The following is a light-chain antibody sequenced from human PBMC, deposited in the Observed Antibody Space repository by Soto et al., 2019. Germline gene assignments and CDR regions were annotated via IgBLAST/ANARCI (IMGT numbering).Light chain of an antibody. J-gene: IGKJ5*01. CDR2: WAS. Sequence: DFVMTQSPDSLAVSLGERATINCKSSQTVLSNSNNKNYLAWFQQRPGQPPKLLISWASIRESGVPDRFSGSGSGTDFTLTISGLQAEDVAVYYCQQYHSDPITFGQGTRLEIK. V-gene: IGKV4-1*01. CDR3: QQYHSDPIT. CDR1: QTVLSNSNNKNY.